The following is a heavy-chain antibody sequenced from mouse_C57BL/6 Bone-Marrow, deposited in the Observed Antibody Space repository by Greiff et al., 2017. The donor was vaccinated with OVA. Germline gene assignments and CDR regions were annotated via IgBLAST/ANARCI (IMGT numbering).Heavy chain of an antibody. V-gene: IGHV8-12*01. J-gene: IGHJ1*03. CDR1: GFSLSTSGMG. D-gene: IGHD1-1*01. CDR2: IYWDDDK. Sequence: QVTLKVSGPGILQSSQTLSLTCSFSGFSLSTSGMGVSWIRQPSGKGLEWLAHIYWDDDKRYNPSLKSRLTISKDTSRNQVFLKITSVDTADTATYYCARRPPKSITTVVATRDWYFDVWGTGTTVTVSS. CDR3: ARRPPKSITTVVATRDWYFDV.